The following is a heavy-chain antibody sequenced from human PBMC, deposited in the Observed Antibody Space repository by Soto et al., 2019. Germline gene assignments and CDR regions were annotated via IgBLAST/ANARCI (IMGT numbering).Heavy chain of an antibody. CDR2: IRSKAYGGTT. CDR3: STNYYDSSGYDNWFDP. Sequence: GGSLRLSCAASGFTFSSYAMSWFRQAPGKGLEWVGFIRSKAYGGTTHYAASVKGRFTISRDDSKSIAYLQMNSLKTEDTAVYYCSTNYYDSSGYDNWFDPWGQGTLVTVSS. V-gene: IGHV3-49*03. J-gene: IGHJ5*02. D-gene: IGHD3-22*01. CDR1: GFTFSSYA.